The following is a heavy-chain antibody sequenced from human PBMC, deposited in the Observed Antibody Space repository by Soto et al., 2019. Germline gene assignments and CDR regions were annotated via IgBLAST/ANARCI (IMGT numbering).Heavy chain of an antibody. D-gene: IGHD3-10*01. CDR3: ARVGGFGATTIDY. CDR2: TYYSGST. J-gene: IGHJ4*02. Sequence: QVQLQESGPGLVKPSQTLSLTCTVSGGSISSGDYYWSWIRQPPGKGLEWIGYTYYSGSTYYNPYIESRVTIPVDTSKNQFSLKLSSVTAADTAVYYCARVGGFGATTIDYWGQGTLVTVSS. CDR1: GGSISSGDYY. V-gene: IGHV4-30-4*01.